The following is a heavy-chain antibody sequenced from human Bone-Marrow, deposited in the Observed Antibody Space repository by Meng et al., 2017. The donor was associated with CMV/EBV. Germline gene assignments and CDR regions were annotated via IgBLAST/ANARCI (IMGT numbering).Heavy chain of an antibody. CDR3: ARGGNFLTWGMDV. V-gene: IGHV3-30*02. CDR2: IRYDGSTK. Sequence: GESLKISCAASGFTFSSYGMYWVRQAPGKGLEWVAFIRYDGSTKYYADSVKGRFTISRDNSKNTLYLQMNSLRAEDTAVYYCARGGNFLTWGMDVWGQGTTVTVSS. CDR1: GFTFSSYG. D-gene: IGHD3-9*01. J-gene: IGHJ6*02.